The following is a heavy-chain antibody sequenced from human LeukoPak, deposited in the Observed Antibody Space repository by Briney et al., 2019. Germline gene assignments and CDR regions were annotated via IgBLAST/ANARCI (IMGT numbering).Heavy chain of an antibody. J-gene: IGHJ6*03. CDR3: ARGPMVRGVYYYYYMDV. V-gene: IGHV1-2*02. D-gene: IGHD3-10*01. Sequence: ASVKVSCKASGYTFTGYYMHWVRQGPGQGLEWMGWINPNSGGTNYAQKFQGRVTMTRDTSISTAYMELSRLRSDDTAVYYCARGPMVRGVYYYYYMDVWGKGTTVTISS. CDR1: GYTFTGYY. CDR2: INPNSGGT.